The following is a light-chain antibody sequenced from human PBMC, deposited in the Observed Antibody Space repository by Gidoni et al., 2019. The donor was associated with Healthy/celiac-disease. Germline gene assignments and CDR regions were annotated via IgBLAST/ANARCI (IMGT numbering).Light chain of an antibody. CDR2: AAS. CDR3: QQSYSTPLT. V-gene: IGKV1-39*01. CDR1: QSISSY. Sequence: DIQMTQSPSSLSASVGDRVTITCRASQSISSYLNWYQQKPGKAPKLLIYAASSLQSGVPSRFSGSGYGTDFTLTISSLQPEDFATYYCQQSYSTPLTFXPXTKVDIK. J-gene: IGKJ3*01.